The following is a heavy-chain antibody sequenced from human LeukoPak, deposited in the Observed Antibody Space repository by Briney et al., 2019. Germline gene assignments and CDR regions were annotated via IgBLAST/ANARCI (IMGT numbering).Heavy chain of an antibody. CDR3: AREAGYDILTGYPDY. V-gene: IGHV4-30-2*01. J-gene: IGHJ4*02. Sequence: SETLSLTCTVSGGSISSGGYYWSWIRQPPGKGLEWIGYIYHSGSTYYNPSLKSRVTISVDRSKNQFSLKLSSVTAADTAVYYCAREAGYDILTGYPDYWGQGTLVTVSS. CDR1: GGSISSGGYY. D-gene: IGHD3-9*01. CDR2: IYHSGST.